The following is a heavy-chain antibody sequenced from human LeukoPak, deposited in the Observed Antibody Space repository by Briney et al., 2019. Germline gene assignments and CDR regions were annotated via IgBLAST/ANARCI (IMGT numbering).Heavy chain of an antibody. V-gene: IGHV4-59*01. CDR3: ARDTGSPSYDFWSDYYTGTHAFDI. J-gene: IGHJ3*02. CDR1: GGSISSYY. CDR2: IYYSGST. D-gene: IGHD3-3*01. Sequence: SETLSLTCTVSGGSISSYYWSWIRQPPGKGLEWIGYIYYSGSTNYNPSLKSRVTISVDTSKNQFSLKLSSVTAADTAVYYCARDTGSPSYDFWSDYYTGTHAFDIWGQGTMVTVSS.